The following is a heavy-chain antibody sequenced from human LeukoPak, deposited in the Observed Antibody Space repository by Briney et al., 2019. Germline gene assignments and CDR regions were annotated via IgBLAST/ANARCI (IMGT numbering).Heavy chain of an antibody. CDR3: ARVSFCPRCHFDY. J-gene: IGHJ4*02. Sequence: GGSLRLSCAASGFSFSSYWMHWVRQAPGKGLVWVARISPDGSSALSADSVRGRFTISRDNANNTLYLQLNSLRAEDTAVYYCARVSFCPRCHFDYWGQGTLVTVSS. V-gene: IGHV3-74*03. CDR2: ISPDGSSA. CDR1: GFSFSSYW. D-gene: IGHD2/OR15-2a*01.